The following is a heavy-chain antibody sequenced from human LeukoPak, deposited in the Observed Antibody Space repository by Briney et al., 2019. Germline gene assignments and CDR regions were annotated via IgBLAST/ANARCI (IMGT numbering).Heavy chain of an antibody. V-gene: IGHV4-34*01. CDR3: ARDSQYSSGWYLY. Sequence: SETLSLTCAVYGGSFSGYYWSWIRQPPGKGLEWIGEINHSGSTNYNPSLKSRVTISVDTSKNQFSLQLNSVTPEDTAVYYCARDSQYSSGWYLYWDQGTLVTVSS. CDR1: GGSFSGYY. J-gene: IGHJ4*02. D-gene: IGHD6-19*01. CDR2: INHSGST.